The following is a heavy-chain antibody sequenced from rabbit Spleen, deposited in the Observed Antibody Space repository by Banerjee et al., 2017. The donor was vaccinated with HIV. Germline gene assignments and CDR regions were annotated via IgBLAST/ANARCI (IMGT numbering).Heavy chain of an antibody. V-gene: IGHV1S39*01. CDR1: GFDFYNYG. D-gene: IGHD1-1*01. Sequence: QEQLVESGGGLVQPGGSLKLSCKASGFDFYNYGVTWVRQAPGKGLEWIGYIEPVFGITYYASWVNGRFTISKTSSTTVTLQMTSLTAADTATYFCARRNSDDGLDLWGPGTLVTVS. CDR3: ARRNSDDGLDL. J-gene: IGHJ4*01. CDR2: IEPVFGIT.